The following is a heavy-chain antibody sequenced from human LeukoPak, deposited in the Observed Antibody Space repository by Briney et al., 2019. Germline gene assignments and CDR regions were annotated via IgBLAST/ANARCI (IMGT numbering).Heavy chain of an antibody. J-gene: IGHJ6*03. CDR1: GFTFSSYA. Sequence: GGSLRLSCAASGFTFSSYAMHWVRQAPGKGLEWVAFIRYDGSDKYYADSVKGRFTISRDNSKNTLYVQMNSLRAEDTAVYYCAKSSSSWEYYYYMDVWGKGTTVTVSS. CDR3: AKSSSSWEYYYYMDV. CDR2: IRYDGSDK. V-gene: IGHV3-30*02. D-gene: IGHD6-13*01.